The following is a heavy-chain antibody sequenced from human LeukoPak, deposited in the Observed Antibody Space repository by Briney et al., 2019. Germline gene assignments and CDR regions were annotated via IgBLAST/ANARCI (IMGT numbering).Heavy chain of an antibody. Sequence: GGSLRLSCAASGFTFDDYAMHWVRQAPGKGLEWVSAISGSGGSTYYADSVKGRFTISRDNSKNTLYLQMNSLRAEDTAVYYCAKVPPLRYFDWLAPFDYWGQGTLVTVSS. J-gene: IGHJ4*02. D-gene: IGHD3-9*01. CDR3: AKVPPLRYFDWLAPFDY. CDR2: ISGSGGST. V-gene: IGHV3-23*01. CDR1: GFTFDDYA.